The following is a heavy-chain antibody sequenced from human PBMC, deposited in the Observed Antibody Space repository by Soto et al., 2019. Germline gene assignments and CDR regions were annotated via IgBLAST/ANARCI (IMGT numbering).Heavy chain of an antibody. D-gene: IGHD3-22*01. J-gene: IGHJ6*02. CDR3: AREVVVIPYYCGMDV. V-gene: IGHV1-2*04. CDR2: INPNSGGT. Sequence: ASVKVSCKASGYTFTGYYMHWVRQAPGQGLEWMGWINPNSGGTNYAQKFQGWVTMTRDTSISTAYMELSRLRSDDTAVYYCAREVVVIPYYCGMDVWGQGTTVTVSS. CDR1: GYTFTGYY.